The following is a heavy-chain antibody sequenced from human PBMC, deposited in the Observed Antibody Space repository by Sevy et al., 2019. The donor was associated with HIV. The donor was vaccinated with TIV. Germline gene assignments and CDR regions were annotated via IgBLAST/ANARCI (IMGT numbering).Heavy chain of an antibody. D-gene: IGHD5-12*01. CDR2: IYSGGNT. CDR3: ARETLSGYNL. V-gene: IGHV3-53*01. Sequence: GESLKISCAASGFSVSTNYMSWVRQAPGMGLEWVSAIYSGGNTYYADSVKGRFTISRDNSKNTVYLQINSLRAEDTAVYYCARETLSGYNLWGQGTRVTVSS. J-gene: IGHJ4*02. CDR1: GFSVSTNY.